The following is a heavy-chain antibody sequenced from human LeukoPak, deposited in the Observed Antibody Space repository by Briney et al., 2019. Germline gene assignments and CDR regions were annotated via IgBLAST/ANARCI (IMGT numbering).Heavy chain of an antibody. CDR1: GFTFDDYA. CDR2: VSWNSDTK. D-gene: IGHD6-6*01. J-gene: IGHJ6*03. CDR3: ARAPTKPLSWEYSSSQPSGYYYYMDV. Sequence: GGSLRLSCAASGFTFDDYAMHWVRHAPGKGLEWVSSVSWNSDTKVYADSVKGRFTISRDNAKNSLYLQMNSLRAEDTAVYYCARAPTKPLSWEYSSSQPSGYYYYMDVWGKGTTVTVSS. V-gene: IGHV3-9*01.